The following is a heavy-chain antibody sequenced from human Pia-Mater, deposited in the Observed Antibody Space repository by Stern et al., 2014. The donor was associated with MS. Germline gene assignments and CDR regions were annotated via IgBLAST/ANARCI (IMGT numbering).Heavy chain of an antibody. D-gene: IGHD3-10*01. J-gene: IGHJ3*01. CDR2: IIPIVGTA. V-gene: IGHV1-69*01. CDR3: ARADVLKAFDF. CDR1: GGAFSNYA. Sequence: VQLVESGAEVKKPGSSVKVSCKASGGAFSNYAISWVRQAPGHGLEWIGGIIPIVGTANYAKKFQGRVTLTADESTNTAYMELSGLRSEDTAVYYCARADVLKAFDFWGQGTMVTVSS.